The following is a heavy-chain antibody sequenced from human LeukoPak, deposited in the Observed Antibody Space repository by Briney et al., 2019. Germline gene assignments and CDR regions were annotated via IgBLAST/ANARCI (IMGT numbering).Heavy chain of an antibody. J-gene: IGHJ6*04. CDR1: GLTFSSYA. Sequence: PGGSLRLSCAASGLTFSSYAMSWVRQAPGKGLEWIGEINHSGSTNYNPSLKSRVTISVDTSKNQFSLKLSSVTAADTAVYYCARGHGYPYGMDVWGKGTAVTVSS. CDR2: INHSGST. V-gene: IGHV4-34*01. D-gene: IGHD5-18*01. CDR3: ARGHGYPYGMDV.